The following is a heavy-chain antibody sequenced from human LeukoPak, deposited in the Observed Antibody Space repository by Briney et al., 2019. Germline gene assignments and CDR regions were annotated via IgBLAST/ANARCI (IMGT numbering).Heavy chain of an antibody. J-gene: IGHJ4*02. CDR3: ATLTVRGVINI. CDR1: GFTFSNTW. D-gene: IGHD3-10*01. Sequence: PGGSLRLSCAASGFTFSNTWMNWVRQAPGKGLEWVGRIQSKTGGGTTEYAAPVKGRFTISRDDSKTTLYLQMNSLKTEDTAVYYCATLTVRGVINIWGQGTLVTLSS. V-gene: IGHV3-15*01. CDR2: IQSKTGGGTT.